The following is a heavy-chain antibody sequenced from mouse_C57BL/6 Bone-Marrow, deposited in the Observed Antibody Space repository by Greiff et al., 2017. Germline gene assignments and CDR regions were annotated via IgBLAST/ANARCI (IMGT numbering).Heavy chain of an antibody. CDR2: INPNNGGT. CDR3: ARRASSFAY. Sequence: VQLKQSGPELVKPGASVTIPCKASGYTFTDYNMDWVKQSHGKSLEWIGDINPNNGGTIYNQKFKGKATLTVDKSSSTAYMELRSLTSEDTAVYYCARRASSFAYWGQGTLVTVSA. CDR1: GYTFTDYN. J-gene: IGHJ3*01. V-gene: IGHV1-18*01. D-gene: IGHD3-3*01.